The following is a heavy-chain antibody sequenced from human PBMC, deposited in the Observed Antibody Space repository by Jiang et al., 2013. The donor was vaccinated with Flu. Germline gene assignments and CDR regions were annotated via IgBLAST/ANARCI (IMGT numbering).Heavy chain of an antibody. CDR3: ARGVRVAASPFGYYYYGMDV. CDR1: GGTFSSYA. V-gene: IGHV1-69*01. Sequence: GAEVKKPGSSVKVSCKASGGTFSSYAISWVRQAPGQGLEWMGGIIPIFGTANYAQKFQGRVTITADESTSTAYMELSSLRSEDTAVYYCARGVRVAASPFGYYYYGMDVWGQGTTVTVSS. J-gene: IGHJ6*02. CDR2: IIPIFGTA. D-gene: IGHD2-15*01.